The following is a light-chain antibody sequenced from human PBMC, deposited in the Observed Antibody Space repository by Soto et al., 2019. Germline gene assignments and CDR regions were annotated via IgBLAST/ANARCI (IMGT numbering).Light chain of an antibody. CDR1: SSDVGGYNY. CDR2: EGS. CDR3: SSYAGSNIVV. V-gene: IGLV2-8*01. J-gene: IGLJ2*01. Sequence: QSVLTQPPSASGSPGQSVTISCTGTSSDVGGYNYVSWYQQHPGKAPKLMIYEGSKRPSGVPDRFSGSKSGNTASLTVSGRQAEDEADYYCSSYAGSNIVVFGGGTKLTVL.